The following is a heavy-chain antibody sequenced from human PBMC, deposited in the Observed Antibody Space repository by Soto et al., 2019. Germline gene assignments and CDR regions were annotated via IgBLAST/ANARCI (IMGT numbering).Heavy chain of an antibody. Sequence: QVQLVESGGDLVRPGGSLRLSCAASGFTFSDYYMSWIRQAPGKGLEWVSYISSSSSYTNYADSVEGRFIISRDNAKNSLYPQMNSQRAEDTAVYDGVRGGGNVLRSLQWFRPLAVWGQGTTVPVSS. CDR1: GFTFSDYY. D-gene: IGHD3-3*01. CDR2: ISSSSSYT. V-gene: IGHV3-11*06. J-gene: IGHJ6*02. CDR3: VRGGGNVLRSLQWFRPLAV.